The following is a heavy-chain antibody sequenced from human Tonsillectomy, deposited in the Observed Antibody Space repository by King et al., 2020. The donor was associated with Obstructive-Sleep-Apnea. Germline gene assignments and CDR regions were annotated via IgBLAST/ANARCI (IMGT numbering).Heavy chain of an antibody. CDR2: ISYDGSNK. D-gene: IGHD2-21*01. CDR3: ARATVVANGMDV. Sequence: VQLVESGGGVVQPGRSLRLSCATSGFIFSTYAIPWVRRAPGKGLEWVAVISYDGSNKYYSDSVKGRFTISRDNSKNTLYLQMSILRAEDTAVYYCARATVVANGMDVWGQGTTVTVSS. CDR1: GFIFSTYA. V-gene: IGHV3-30*04. J-gene: IGHJ6*02.